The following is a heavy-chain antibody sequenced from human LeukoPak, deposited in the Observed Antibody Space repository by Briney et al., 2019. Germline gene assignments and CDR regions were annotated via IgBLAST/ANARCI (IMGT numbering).Heavy chain of an antibody. J-gene: IGHJ4*02. V-gene: IGHV3-49*03. CDR1: GFTFGDYA. CDR2: TRSKAYGGTT. CDR3: TLRGYSYGYYFDY. D-gene: IGHD5-18*01. Sequence: PGGSLRLSCTASGFTFGDYAMSWFRQAPGKGLEWVGFTRSKAYGGTTEYAASVKGRFTISRDDSKSIAYLQMNSLKTEDTAVYYCTLRGYSYGYYFDYWGQGTLVTVSS.